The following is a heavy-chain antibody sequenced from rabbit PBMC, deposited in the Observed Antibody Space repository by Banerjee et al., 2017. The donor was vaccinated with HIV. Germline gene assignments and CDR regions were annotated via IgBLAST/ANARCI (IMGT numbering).Heavy chain of an antibody. V-gene: IGHV1S45*01. CDR3: ARANTSGNHWLRTGYFKL. J-gene: IGHJ4*01. CDR1: GFDLSSGYD. D-gene: IGHD1-1*01. Sequence: QEQLEESGGGLVKPEGSLTLTCTASGFDLSSGYDMCWVRQAPGKGLEWIACIYTGSSGSTAYASWAKGRFTITRSTSLNTVTLQMTSLTAADTATYFCARANTSGNHWLRTGYFKLWGPGTLVTVS. CDR2: IYTGSSGST.